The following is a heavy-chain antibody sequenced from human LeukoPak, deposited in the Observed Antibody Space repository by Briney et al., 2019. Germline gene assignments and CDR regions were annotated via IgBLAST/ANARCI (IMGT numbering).Heavy chain of an antibody. CDR3: ARGWGRSPPNDAFDI. V-gene: IGHV4-30-4*07. J-gene: IGHJ3*02. Sequence: SETLSLTCAVSGGSISSGGYSWSWIRQPPGKGLEWIGYIYYSGSTYYNPSLKSRVTISVDTSKNQFSLKLSSVTAADTAVYYCARGWGRSPPNDAFDIWGQGTMVTVSS. D-gene: IGHD3-16*01. CDR2: IYYSGST. CDR1: GGSISSGGYS.